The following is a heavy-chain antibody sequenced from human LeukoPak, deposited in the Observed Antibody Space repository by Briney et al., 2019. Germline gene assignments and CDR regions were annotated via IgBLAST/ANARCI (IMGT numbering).Heavy chain of an antibody. D-gene: IGHD5-12*01. CDR1: GFIFSSYA. V-gene: IGHV3-23*01. CDR2: ISESDGTT. Sequence: GGSLRLSCAASGFIFSSYAMSWVRQAPGKGLEWVSRISESDGTTHYADSVQGRFTISRDNSENTLYLQMNSLRAEDTAVYYCAKGGWLDNWGQGTPVTVSS. J-gene: IGHJ4*02. CDR3: AKGGWLDN.